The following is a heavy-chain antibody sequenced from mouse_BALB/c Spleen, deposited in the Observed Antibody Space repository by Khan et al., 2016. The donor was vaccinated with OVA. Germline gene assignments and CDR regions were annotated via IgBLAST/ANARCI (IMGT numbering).Heavy chain of an antibody. CDR3: ARGGRRAMDY. D-gene: IGHD3-3*01. V-gene: IGHV9-3-1*01. J-gene: IGHJ4*01. Sequence: QIQLVQSGPDLKKPGETVKISCKASGYTFTNYGINWVKQAPGQGLKWMGWIYTYTGEPTYADDFKGRFAFSLETSASTAYLQINNLKHEDAVTWCCARGGRRAMDYWGQGTSVTVSS. CDR2: IYTYTGEP. CDR1: GYTFTNYG.